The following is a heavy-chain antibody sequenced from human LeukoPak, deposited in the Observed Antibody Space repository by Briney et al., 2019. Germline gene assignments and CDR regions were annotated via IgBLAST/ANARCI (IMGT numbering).Heavy chain of an antibody. CDR2: IKQDESET. J-gene: IGHJ2*01. V-gene: IGHV3-7*01. CDR3: AREVSHWFFDV. CDR1: GFTFSGYW. Sequence: GSLRLSCAASGFTFSGYWMSWVRQAPGKGLEWVANIKQDESETYYVDSMKGRFTISRDNAKNSLFLQMDSLRAEDTAVYFCAREVSHWFFDVWGRGALVTASS.